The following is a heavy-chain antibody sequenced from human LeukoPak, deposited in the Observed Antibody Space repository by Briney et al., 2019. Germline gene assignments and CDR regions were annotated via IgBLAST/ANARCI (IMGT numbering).Heavy chain of an antibody. V-gene: IGHV7-4-1*02. J-gene: IGHJ4*02. CDR3: ASFFCTSGLCYYLDH. CDR2: INTNTGNP. CDR1: GYTFTSNA. Sequence: ASVKVSCKASGYTFTSNALGWVRQAPGQGLEWMGWINTNTGNPTYAQGFTGRFVFSLDTSDNTAYLQISSLQAEDTAVYYCASFFCTSGLCYYLDHWGQGTLVTVSS. D-gene: IGHD2-8*01.